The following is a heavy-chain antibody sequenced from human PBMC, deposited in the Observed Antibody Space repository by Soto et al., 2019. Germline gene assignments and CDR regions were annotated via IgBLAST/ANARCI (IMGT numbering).Heavy chain of an antibody. V-gene: IGHV1-2*04. CDR3: ATGQNSMGGSAFDI. Sequence: ASVKVSCKASGYTFTGYYMHWVRQAPGQGLEWMGWINPNSGGTNYAQKFQGWVTMTRDTSISTAYMELSRLRSDDTAVYYCATGQNSMGGSAFDIWGQGTMVTVSS. D-gene: IGHD1-26*01. CDR1: GYTFTGYY. CDR2: INPNSGGT. J-gene: IGHJ3*02.